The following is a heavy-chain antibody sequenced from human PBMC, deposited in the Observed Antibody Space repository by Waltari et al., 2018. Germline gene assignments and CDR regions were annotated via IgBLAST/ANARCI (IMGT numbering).Heavy chain of an antibody. V-gene: IGHV3-74*01. D-gene: IGHD6-13*01. Sequence: EVQLVESGGGLVQPGGSLRLSCAASGFTFSNYWMNWGRQAPGKGLVWVARVTTDVSITNYADSVKGRFTISRDNANNTLYLQMNSLTVDDTAVYYCARGVTAAATGTSGYWGQGALVTVSS. CDR3: ARGVTAAATGTSGY. CDR1: GFTFSNYW. J-gene: IGHJ4*02. CDR2: VTTDVSIT.